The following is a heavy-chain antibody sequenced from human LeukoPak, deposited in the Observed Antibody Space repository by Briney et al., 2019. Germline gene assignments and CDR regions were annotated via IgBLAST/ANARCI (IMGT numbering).Heavy chain of an antibody. CDR1: GYTFTGYY. CDR2: INPNSGGT. J-gene: IGHJ4*02. D-gene: IGHD6-6*01. Sequence: ASVKVSCKASGYTFTGYYMHWVRQAPGQGLEWMGWINPNSGGTNYAQKFQGRVTMTRDTSISTAYMELSRLRSDDTAVYYRARVGYSSSSPFDYWGQGTLVTVSS. CDR3: ARVGYSSSSPFDY. V-gene: IGHV1-2*02.